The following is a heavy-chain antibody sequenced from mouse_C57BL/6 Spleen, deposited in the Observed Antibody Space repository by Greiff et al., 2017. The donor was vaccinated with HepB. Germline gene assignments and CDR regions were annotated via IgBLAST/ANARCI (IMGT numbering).Heavy chain of an antibody. Sequence: QVQLQQSGAELVRPGASVTLSCKASGYTFTDYEMHWVKQTPVHGLEWIGAIDPETGGTAYNQKFKGKAILTADKSSSTAYMELRSLTSEDSAVYYCTSRGYYGSSYNYFDDWGQGTTLTVSS. CDR3: TSRGYYGSSYNYFDD. V-gene: IGHV1-15*01. CDR2: IDPETGGT. J-gene: IGHJ2*01. D-gene: IGHD1-1*01. CDR1: GYTFTDYE.